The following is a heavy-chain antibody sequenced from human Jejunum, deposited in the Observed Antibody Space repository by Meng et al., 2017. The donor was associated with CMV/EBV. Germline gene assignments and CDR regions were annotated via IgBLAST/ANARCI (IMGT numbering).Heavy chain of an antibody. CDR2: INQDGSET. V-gene: IGHV3-7*03. Sequence: MSGVRQAPGKGLEWVANINQDGSETYYVDSVKGRFTISRDNSKNTLYLQMNSLRAEDTAVYFCAKDSSSDFWSRYYAFYYYGMDVWGQGTTVTVSS. D-gene: IGHD3-3*01. CDR3: AKDSSSDFWSRYYAFYYYGMDV. J-gene: IGHJ6*02.